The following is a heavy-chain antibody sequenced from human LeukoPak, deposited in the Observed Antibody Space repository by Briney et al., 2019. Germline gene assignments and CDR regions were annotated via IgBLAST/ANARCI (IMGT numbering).Heavy chain of an antibody. V-gene: IGHV3-15*01. D-gene: IGHD7-27*01. J-gene: IGHJ6*03. Sequence: TGGSLRLSCAASGFTFSDYYMSWVRQAPGKGLEWVGRIKSKTDGGTTDYAAPVKGRFTISRDDSKNTLYLQMNSLKTEDTAVYYCTTDFSILGRDYYYYMDVWGKGTTVTISS. CDR2: IKSKTDGGTT. CDR3: TTDFSILGRDYYYYMDV. CDR1: GFTFSDYY.